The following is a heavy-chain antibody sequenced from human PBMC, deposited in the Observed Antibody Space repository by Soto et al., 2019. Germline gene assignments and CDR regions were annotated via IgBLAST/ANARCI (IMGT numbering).Heavy chain of an antibody. CDR2: ISGYNGNT. Sequence: AASVKVSCKTSGYTFSNYGINWVRQAPGQGLEWMGWISGYNGNTNYAQTVQGRVTMTTDTSTGTVYMELRSLKSGDTAIYYCSRFIMVGGWFDPNYYHGMDVWGQGTTVTVSS. D-gene: IGHD6-19*01. CDR3: SRFIMVGGWFDPNYYHGMDV. CDR1: GYTFSNYG. J-gene: IGHJ6*02. V-gene: IGHV1-18*01.